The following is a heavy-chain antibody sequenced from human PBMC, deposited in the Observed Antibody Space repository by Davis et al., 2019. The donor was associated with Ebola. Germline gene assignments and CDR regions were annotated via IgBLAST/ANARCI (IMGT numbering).Heavy chain of an antibody. Sequence: PSETLSLTCAVYGGSFSGYYWSWIRQPPGKGLEWIGEINHSGSTNCNPSLKSRVTISVDTSKNQFSLKLSSVTAADTAVYYCARQYSSGWYGGLGYYYYYGMDVWGQGTTVTVSS. CDR3: ARQYSSGWYGGLGYYYYYGMDV. V-gene: IGHV4-34*01. J-gene: IGHJ6*02. CDR1: GGSFSGYY. CDR2: INHSGST. D-gene: IGHD6-19*01.